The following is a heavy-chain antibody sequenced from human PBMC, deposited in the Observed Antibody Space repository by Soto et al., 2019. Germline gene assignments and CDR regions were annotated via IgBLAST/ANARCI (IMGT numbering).Heavy chain of an antibody. CDR3: GRGRSGQIVVFY. D-gene: IGHD1-26*01. V-gene: IGHV1-2*02. CDR1: GSTFTGHY. Sequence: ASVKVSCKASGSTFTGHYIHWVRQAPEQGPEWMGEIGPESGATRYAQRFQGRVTMTRDMSITTGYMELNNLSPDDTAVYYCGRGRSGQIVVFYWGQGTPVTVSS. CDR2: IGPESGAT. J-gene: IGHJ4*02.